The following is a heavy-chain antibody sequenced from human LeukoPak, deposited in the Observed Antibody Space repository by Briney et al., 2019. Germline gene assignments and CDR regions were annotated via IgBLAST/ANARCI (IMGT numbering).Heavy chain of an antibody. Sequence: GGSMRLSCAASGFNFSNARIRWVRQAPWKGLEWVGRIKSKTDGGTTDYAAPVKGRFTISRDDSKNTLYLQMNSLKTEDTAVYYCTTRWAQLWLDYWGQGTLVTVSS. CDR1: GFNFSNAR. V-gene: IGHV3-15*01. D-gene: IGHD5-18*01. CDR3: TTRWAQLWLDY. J-gene: IGHJ4*02. CDR2: IKSKTDGGTT.